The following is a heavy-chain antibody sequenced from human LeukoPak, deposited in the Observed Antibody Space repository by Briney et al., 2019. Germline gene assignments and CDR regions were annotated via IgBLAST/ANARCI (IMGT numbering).Heavy chain of an antibody. D-gene: IGHD2-2*02. CDR2: ISSSSSYI. CDR3: ARDPIPDYYYGMDV. V-gene: IGHV3-21*01. Sequence: GGSRRLSCAASGFTFSSYSMNWVRQAPGKGLEWVSSISSSSSYIYYADSVKGRFTISRDNAKNSLYLQMNSLRAEDTAVYYCARDPIPDYYYGMDVWGQGTTVTVSS. J-gene: IGHJ6*02. CDR1: GFTFSSYS.